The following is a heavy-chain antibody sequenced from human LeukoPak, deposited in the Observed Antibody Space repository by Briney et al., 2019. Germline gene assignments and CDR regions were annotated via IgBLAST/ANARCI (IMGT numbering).Heavy chain of an antibody. CDR3: ARLAMWPQYYFDY. J-gene: IGHJ4*02. Sequence: SETLSLTCTVSGGSISSYYWSWIWQPPGKGLEWIGYIYYSGSTNYNPSLKSRVTISVDTSKNQFSLKLSSVTAADTAVYYCARLAMWPQYYFDYWGQGTLVTVSS. CDR1: GGSISSYY. V-gene: IGHV4-59*08. D-gene: IGHD2-2*01. CDR2: IYYSGST.